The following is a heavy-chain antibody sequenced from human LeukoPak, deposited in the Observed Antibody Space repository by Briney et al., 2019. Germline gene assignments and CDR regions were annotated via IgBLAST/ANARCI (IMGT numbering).Heavy chain of an antibody. Sequence: PSETLSLTCTVSGGSISSYYWSWIRQPPGKGLEWIGYIYYSGSTNYNPSLKSRVTISVDTSKNQFSLKLSSVIAADTAVYYCARHLPLRYFDWLPHFDYWGQGTLVTVSS. V-gene: IGHV4-59*08. J-gene: IGHJ4*02. CDR2: IYYSGST. CDR3: ARHLPLRYFDWLPHFDY. CDR1: GGSISSYY. D-gene: IGHD3-9*01.